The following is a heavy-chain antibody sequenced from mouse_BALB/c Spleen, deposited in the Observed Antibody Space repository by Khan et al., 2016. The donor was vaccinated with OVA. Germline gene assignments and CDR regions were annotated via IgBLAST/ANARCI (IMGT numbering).Heavy chain of an antibody. J-gene: IGHJ4*01. D-gene: IGHD2-4*01. V-gene: IGHV1S56*01. CDR2: IYPGDDST. CDR3: AREGLRGVGLDY. CDR1: GYTFTAYD. Sequence: QVQLQQSGPELVKPGSLVKISCKASGYTFTAYDINWVMQRPGQGLEWIGWIYPGDDSTKYNENFKGKATLTADKSSNTVYMQLNRLTSEKSAVYFCAREGLRGVGLDYWGQGTSVSVSS.